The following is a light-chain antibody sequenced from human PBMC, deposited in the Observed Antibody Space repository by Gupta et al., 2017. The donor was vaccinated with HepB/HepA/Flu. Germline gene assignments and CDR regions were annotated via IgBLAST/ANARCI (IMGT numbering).Light chain of an antibody. V-gene: IGLV2-14*01. CDR1: SSDVGGYNF. Sequence: SALTQPVSVPGSPGQSVTIPCTGTSSDVGGYNFVSWYQQHPGKAPKLMIHDVTYRPAGLSNRFSGPKSCYTASLTISGRQAEDEADYYCCSYTTNTLYVCGTGTKVTVI. J-gene: IGLJ1*01. CDR2: DVT. CDR3: CSYTTNTLYV.